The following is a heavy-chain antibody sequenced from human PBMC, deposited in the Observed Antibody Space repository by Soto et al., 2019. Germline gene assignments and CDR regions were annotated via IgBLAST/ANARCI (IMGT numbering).Heavy chain of an antibody. CDR3: GKEEDGTSSWIDWFDP. D-gene: IGHD2-2*03. CDR1: GFTFSDYA. V-gene: IGHV3-23*01. J-gene: IGHJ5*02. CDR2: ISSIGGSS. Sequence: GGSLRLSCAASGFTFSDYAMTWVRQAPGKGLEWVSSISSIGGSSYYADSVKGRFTISRDNSQNILYLQMHSLRTDDTALYYCGKEEDGTSSWIDWFDPWGQGTLVTVSS.